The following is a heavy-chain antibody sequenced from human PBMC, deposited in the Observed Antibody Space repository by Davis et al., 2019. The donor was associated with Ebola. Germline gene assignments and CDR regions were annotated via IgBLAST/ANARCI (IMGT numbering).Heavy chain of an antibody. J-gene: IGHJ6*02. CDR2: INPNSGGT. Sequence: SVPVSCQASVYTFTGYYMHRVRHAPGQGLEWMGWINPNSGGTNYAQKFQGRVTMTRGTSISTAYMELSRLRSDDTAVYYCARRLIWFGYGSGSPAQDVWGQGTTVTVSS. D-gene: IGHD3-10*01. CDR1: VYTFTGYY. CDR3: ARRLIWFGYGSGSPAQDV. V-gene: IGHV1-2*02.